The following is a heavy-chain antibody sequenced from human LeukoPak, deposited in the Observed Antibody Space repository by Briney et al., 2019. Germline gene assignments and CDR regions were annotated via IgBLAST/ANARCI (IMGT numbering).Heavy chain of an antibody. Sequence: GGSLRLSCAASGFTFSSYAMHWVRQAPGKGLEWVAVISYDGSNKYYADSVKGRFTISRDNAKNSLYLQMNGLRAEDTAVYYCARDTALSHGSDYWGQGTLVTVSS. J-gene: IGHJ4*02. D-gene: IGHD5-18*01. CDR3: ARDTALSHGSDY. V-gene: IGHV3-30*04. CDR1: GFTFSSYA. CDR2: ISYDGSNK.